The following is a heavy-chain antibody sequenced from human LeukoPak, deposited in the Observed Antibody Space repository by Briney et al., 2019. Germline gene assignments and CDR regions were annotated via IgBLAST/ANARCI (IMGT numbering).Heavy chain of an antibody. CDR2: ITYDGSNK. D-gene: IGHD3-22*01. CDR1: GFTFSSYA. Sequence: PGRSLRLSCAASGFTFSSYAMHWVRQAPGKGLEWVAVITYDGSNKYYADSVKGRFTISRDNSKNTLYLQMNSLRAEDTAVYYCARDRKEYYYDSSGYYFHYFDYWGQGTLVTVSS. V-gene: IGHV3-30-3*01. J-gene: IGHJ4*02. CDR3: ARDRKEYYYDSSGYYFHYFDY.